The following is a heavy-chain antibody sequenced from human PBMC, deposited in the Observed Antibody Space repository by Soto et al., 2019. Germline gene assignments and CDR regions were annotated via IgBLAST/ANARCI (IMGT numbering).Heavy chain of an antibody. CDR3: ARSGLATMYSYFDY. CDR2: IIPIFGTA. Sequence: SVKVSCKASGGTFSSYAISWVRQAPGQGLEWMGGIIPIFGTANYAQKFQGRVTITADESTSTAYMELSSLRSEDTAVYYCARSGLATMYSYFDYWGQGTLVTVSS. J-gene: IGHJ4*02. D-gene: IGHD5-12*01. V-gene: IGHV1-69*13. CDR1: GGTFSSYA.